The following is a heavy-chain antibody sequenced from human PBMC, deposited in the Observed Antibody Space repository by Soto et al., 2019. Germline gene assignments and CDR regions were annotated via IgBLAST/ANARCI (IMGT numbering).Heavy chain of an antibody. CDR3: AGGGSGHLYYYGMDV. CDR2: IYHSGST. V-gene: IGHV4-4*02. J-gene: IGHJ6*02. CDR1: GGSISSSNW. D-gene: IGHD3-10*01. Sequence: QVQLQESGPGLVKPSGTLSLTCAVSGGSISSSNWWSWVRQPPGKGLEWIGEIYHSGSTNYNPSLKRRVTIAGDKSKNQFSLKLSSVTAADTAVYYCAGGGSGHLYYYGMDVWGQGTTVTVSS.